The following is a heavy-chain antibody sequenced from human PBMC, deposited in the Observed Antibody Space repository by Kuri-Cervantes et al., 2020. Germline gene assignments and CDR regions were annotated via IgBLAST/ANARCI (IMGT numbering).Heavy chain of an antibody. J-gene: IGHJ6*02. CDR1: GGSISSGGYS. Sequence: LRLSCAVSGGSISSGGYSWSWIRQPPGKGLEWIGYIYHSGSTYYNPSLKSRVTISVDTSKNQFSLKLSSVTAADTAVYYCARVVTPYYYYGMDVWGQGTTVTVSS. D-gene: IGHD5-18*01. CDR2: IYHSGST. V-gene: IGHV4-30-2*01. CDR3: ARVVTPYYYYGMDV.